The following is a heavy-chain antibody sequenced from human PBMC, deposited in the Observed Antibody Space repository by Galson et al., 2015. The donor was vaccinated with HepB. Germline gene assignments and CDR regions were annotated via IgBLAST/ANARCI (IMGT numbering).Heavy chain of an antibody. Sequence: ETLSLTCSVSGGSISNYYWSWIRQPAGKGLEWIGRIYTSGSTNYNPSLKSRVTMSVDTFKNQFSLRLISVTAADTAVYYCARNPSPIQGGWSLNNWFDPWGQGTLVTVSS. CDR3: ARNPSPIQGGWSLNNWFDP. CDR2: IYTSGST. J-gene: IGHJ5*02. D-gene: IGHD6-19*01. CDR1: GGSISNYY. V-gene: IGHV4-4*07.